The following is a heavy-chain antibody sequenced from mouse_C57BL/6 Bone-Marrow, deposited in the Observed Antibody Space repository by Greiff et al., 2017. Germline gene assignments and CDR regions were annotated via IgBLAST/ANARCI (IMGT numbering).Heavy chain of an antibody. CDR1: GFNIKDDY. CDR3: SSFDGNYFDF. J-gene: IGHJ2*01. CDR2: IDPEIGDT. Sequence: EVKVVESGAELVRPGASVKLSCTASGFNIKDDYIHWVKQRPEQGLEWIGWIDPEIGDTAYASKFQGKATITSDTSSNTAYLQLSSLTSEDPAVYYCSSFDGNYFDFWGQGTPLTVAS. D-gene: IGHD2-3*01. V-gene: IGHV14-4*01.